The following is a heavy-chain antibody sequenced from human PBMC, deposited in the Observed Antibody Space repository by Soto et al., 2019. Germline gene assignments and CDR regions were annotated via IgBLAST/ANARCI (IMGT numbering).Heavy chain of an antibody. Sequence: SVKVSCKASGGTFSSYAISWVRQAPGQGLEWMGGIIPIFGTANYAQKFQGRVTITADESTSTAYMELSSLRSEDTAVYYCASGGVGAITPRYNWFDPWGQGTLVTVSS. V-gene: IGHV1-69*13. D-gene: IGHD1-26*01. CDR1: GGTFSSYA. CDR3: ASGGVGAITPRYNWFDP. J-gene: IGHJ5*02. CDR2: IIPIFGTA.